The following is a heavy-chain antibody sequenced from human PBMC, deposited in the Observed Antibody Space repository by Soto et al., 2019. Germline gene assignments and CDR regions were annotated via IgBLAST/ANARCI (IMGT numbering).Heavy chain of an antibody. V-gene: IGHV4-59*08. CDR3: ARQVGTWFGELQRPLHPWFDP. D-gene: IGHD3-10*01. CDR2: IYYSGST. CDR1: GGSISSYY. Sequence: PSETLSLTCTVSGGSISSYYWSWIRQPPGKGLEWIGYIYYSGSTNYNPSLKSRVTISVDTSKNQFSLKLSSVTAADTAVYYCARQVGTWFGELQRPLHPWFDPWGQGTLVTVSS. J-gene: IGHJ5*02.